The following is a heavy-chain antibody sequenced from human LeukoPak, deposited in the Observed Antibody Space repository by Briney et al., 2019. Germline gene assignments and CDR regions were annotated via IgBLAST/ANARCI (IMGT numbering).Heavy chain of an antibody. CDR1: GYTFTSYD. J-gene: IGHJ6*02. CDR2: MNPNSGNT. Sequence: ASVKVSCKASGYTFTSYDTNWVRQATGQGLEWMGWMNPNSGNTGYAQKFQGRVTMTRNTSISTAYMELSSLRSEDTAVYYCARLIAVAGSNYYYYYGMDVWGQGTTVTVSS. D-gene: IGHD6-19*01. CDR3: ARLIAVAGSNYYYYYGMDV. V-gene: IGHV1-8*01.